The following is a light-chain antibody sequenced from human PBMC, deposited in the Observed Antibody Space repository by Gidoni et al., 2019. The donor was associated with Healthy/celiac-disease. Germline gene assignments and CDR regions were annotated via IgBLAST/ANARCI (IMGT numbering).Light chain of an antibody. J-gene: IGKJ1*01. CDR1: QSVSSSY. CDR3: QQYGRSPWT. CDR2: GAS. Sequence: EIVLTQSPGTLSLSPGERATLSCRASQSVSSSYLAWYQQKPDQATRLLIYGASSRAPGIPNRFSGSGSGTDFTITISRLEPEDFAVYYCQQYGRSPWTFGQGTKVEIK. V-gene: IGKV3-20*01.